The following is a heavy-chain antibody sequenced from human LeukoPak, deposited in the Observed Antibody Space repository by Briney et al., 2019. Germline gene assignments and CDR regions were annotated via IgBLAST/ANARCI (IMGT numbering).Heavy chain of an antibody. D-gene: IGHD1-26*01. CDR2: IYPGDSDA. V-gene: IGHV5-51*01. CDR1: GYSFTSYW. J-gene: IGHJ4*02. Sequence: GESLKISCKGSGYSFTSYWIGWVRQMPGKGLKWMGIIYPGDSDARYSPSFQGQVTISADKSISTAYLQWSSLKASDTAMYYCARRRDLYSGSYYPFDYWGQGALVTVSS. CDR3: ARRRDLYSGSYYPFDY.